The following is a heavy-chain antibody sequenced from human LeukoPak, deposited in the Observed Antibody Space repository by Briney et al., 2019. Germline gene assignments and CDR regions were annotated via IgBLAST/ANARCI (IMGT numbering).Heavy chain of an antibody. CDR1: GFPFSDYY. D-gene: IGHD1-26*01. CDR3: ARVGGARDY. J-gene: IGHJ4*02. V-gene: IGHV3-11*01. CDR2: ISSSGSTI. Sequence: GSLRLSCAASGFPFSDYYMGWIRQAPGRGLEWVSYISSSGSTIYYEDSVQGRFTISRDNAKNSFFLQMNNLRAEDTAVYYCARVGGARDYWGQGTLVTVSS.